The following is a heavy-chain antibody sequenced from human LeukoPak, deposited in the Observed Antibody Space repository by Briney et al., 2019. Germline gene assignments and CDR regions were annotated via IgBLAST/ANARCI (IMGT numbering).Heavy chain of an antibody. CDR2: INHNGNVN. J-gene: IGHJ4*02. CDR1: GFTFSSYW. D-gene: IGHD3-22*01. V-gene: IGHV3-7*01. Sequence: PGGSLRLSCAASGFTFSSYWMNWARQAPGKGLEWVASINHNGNVNYYVDSVKGRFTISRDNAKNSLYLQMNSLRAEDTAVYYCARGVDYYENSGTIDYWGQGTLVTVSS. CDR3: ARGVDYYENSGTIDY.